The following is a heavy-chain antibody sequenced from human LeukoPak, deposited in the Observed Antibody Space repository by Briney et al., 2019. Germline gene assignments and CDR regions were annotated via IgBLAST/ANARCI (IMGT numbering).Heavy chain of an antibody. J-gene: IGHJ4*02. Sequence: PGGSLRLSCAASGFTFSSYAMHWVRQAPGKGLEWVAVISYDGSNKYYADSVKGRFTISRDNSKNTLYLQMNSLRAEDTAVYYCARHRVNGEPYYFDYWGQGTLVTVSS. CDR1: GFTFSSYA. CDR3: ARHRVNGEPYYFDY. D-gene: IGHD4-17*01. CDR2: ISYDGSNK. V-gene: IGHV3-30-3*01.